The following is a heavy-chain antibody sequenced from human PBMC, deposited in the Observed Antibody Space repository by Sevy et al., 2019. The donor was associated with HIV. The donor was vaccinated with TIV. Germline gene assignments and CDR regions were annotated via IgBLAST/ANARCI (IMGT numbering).Heavy chain of an antibody. Sequence: GGSLRLSCAAPGFTFSTSTMNWVRQAPGKGLEWVSLMTSSGSYILYVDSVKGRFTISRDNAKNSVFLQMNSLRVEDTAVYYCVRDGWNYWGQGTLVTVSS. J-gene: IGHJ4*02. D-gene: IGHD2-15*01. CDR2: MTSSGSYI. CDR3: VRDGWNY. V-gene: IGHV3-21*01. CDR1: GFTFSTST.